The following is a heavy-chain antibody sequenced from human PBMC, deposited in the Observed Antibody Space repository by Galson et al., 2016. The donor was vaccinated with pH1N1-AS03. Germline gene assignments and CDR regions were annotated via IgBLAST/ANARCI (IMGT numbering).Heavy chain of an antibody. Sequence: SLRLSCAASGFTISKYGMHWVRQAPGKGLEWMAIIWNDGGTTHYADSVKGRFTISRDNSKNTLYLQMNSLRGEDTAMYYCARGEMIGDDSWGQGTLVTVSS. J-gene: IGHJ4*02. CDR2: IWNDGGTT. CDR1: GFTISKYG. D-gene: IGHD3-16*01. CDR3: ARGEMIGDDS. V-gene: IGHV3-33*01.